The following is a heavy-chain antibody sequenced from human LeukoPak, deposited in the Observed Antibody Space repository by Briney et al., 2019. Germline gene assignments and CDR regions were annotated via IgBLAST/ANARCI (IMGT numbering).Heavy chain of an antibody. D-gene: IGHD1-26*01. CDR2: IYNSGST. CDR3: ARNSGPYYYAFDY. V-gene: IGHV4-59*01. CDR1: GGSISSYY. J-gene: IGHJ4*02. Sequence: SETLSLTCTVSGGSISSYYWRWIRQPPGKGLEWIGSIYNSGSTNYNPSLKSRITMSVDTSKNQFSLKLSSVTAADTAVYYCARNSGPYYYAFDYWGQGTLVTVSS.